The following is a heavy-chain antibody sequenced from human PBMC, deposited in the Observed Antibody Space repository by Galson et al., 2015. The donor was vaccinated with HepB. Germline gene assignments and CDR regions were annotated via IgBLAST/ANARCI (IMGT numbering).Heavy chain of an antibody. CDR1: GGSVSSGNYY. Sequence: TLSLTCTVSGGSVSSGNYYWSWIRQPPGKGLEWIGYIYSSGSTHYNPSLKSRVTISVDTSKNQFYLKLSSVTAADPAVYYCARTGYSSTWSGSYYYYMDVWGKGTAVIASS. J-gene: IGHJ6*03. CDR3: ARTGYSSTWSGSYYYYMDV. D-gene: IGHD6-13*01. V-gene: IGHV4-61*01. CDR2: IYSSGST.